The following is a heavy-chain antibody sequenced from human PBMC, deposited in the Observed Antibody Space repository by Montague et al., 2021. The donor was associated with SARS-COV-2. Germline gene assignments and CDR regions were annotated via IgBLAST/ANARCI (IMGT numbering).Heavy chain of an antibody. CDR1: GFPFSASG. Sequence: FRRLSCAASGFPFSASGMNWFRQAPGKGLDWVAYISSSGTTIYYADSVKGRFTISRDNARNSLFLQMNSLRADDTAVYYCVASSRWGFDYWGQETLVTVSS. V-gene: IGHV3-48*04. D-gene: IGHD6-19*01. CDR2: ISSSGTTI. J-gene: IGHJ4*02. CDR3: VASSRWGFDY.